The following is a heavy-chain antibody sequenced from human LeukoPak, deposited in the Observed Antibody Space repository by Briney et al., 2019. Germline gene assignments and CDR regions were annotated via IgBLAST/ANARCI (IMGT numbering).Heavy chain of an antibody. D-gene: IGHD1-26*01. Sequence: PGRSLRLSCAASGYTFSSYTMHWVRQAPGKGLEWVALISSDGSNKYYADSVKGRFTLSRDNSKKTLYLEVNSLRAEDTAVYYCARAGDSGNLAWGQGTLVTVSS. CDR1: GYTFSSYT. CDR2: ISSDGSNK. V-gene: IGHV3-30-3*01. CDR3: ARAGDSGNLA. J-gene: IGHJ5*02.